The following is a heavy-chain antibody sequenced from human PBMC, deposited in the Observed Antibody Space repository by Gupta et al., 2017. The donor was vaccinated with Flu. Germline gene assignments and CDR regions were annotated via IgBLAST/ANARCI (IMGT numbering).Heavy chain of an antibody. J-gene: IGHJ4*02. CDR1: GFTFSSNG. CDR3: ARDSEVEWKSPDPKAGFDY. D-gene: IGHD3-3*01. Sequence: QVQLVESGVGVVQLGRSLRLSCAASGFTFSSNGMHWVRQAPGKGLEWVAVIWYDGSNKYYADSVKGRFTISRDNSKNTLYLQMNSLRAEDTAVYYCARDSEVEWKSPDPKAGFDYWGQGTLVTVSS. CDR2: IWYDGSNK. V-gene: IGHV3-33*01.